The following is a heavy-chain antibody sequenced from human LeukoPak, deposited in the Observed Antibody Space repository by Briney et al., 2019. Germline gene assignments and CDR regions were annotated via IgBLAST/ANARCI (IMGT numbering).Heavy chain of an antibody. Sequence: SETLSLTCTVSGGSISSSSYYWGWIRQPPGKGLEWFGSIYYSGSTYYNPSLKSRVTISVDTSKNQFSLKLSSVTAADTAVYYCARRGIAAAGTRRTNYYYYYMDVWGKGTTVTISS. CDR3: ARRGIAAAGTRRTNYYYYYMDV. CDR2: IYYSGST. D-gene: IGHD6-13*01. V-gene: IGHV4-39*01. CDR1: GGSISSSSYY. J-gene: IGHJ6*03.